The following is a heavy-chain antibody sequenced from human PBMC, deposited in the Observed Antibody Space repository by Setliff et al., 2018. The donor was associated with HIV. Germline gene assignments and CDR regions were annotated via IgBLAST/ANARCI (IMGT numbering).Heavy chain of an antibody. Sequence: GASVKVSCKASGYTFTSYGFSWVRQAPGQGLQRMGWISAYSGDTRFAQEFQGRLTMTTDTSTNTAYMALGSLKSDDTAVYYCARDARDHFYGSGHIDKWGQGTQVTVSS. V-gene: IGHV1-18*01. CDR3: ARDARDHFYGSGHIDK. D-gene: IGHD3-10*01. J-gene: IGHJ4*02. CDR2: ISAYSGDT. CDR1: GYTFTSYG.